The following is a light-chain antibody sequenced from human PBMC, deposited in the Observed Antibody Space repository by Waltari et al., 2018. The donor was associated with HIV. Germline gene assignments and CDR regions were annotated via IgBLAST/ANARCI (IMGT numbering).Light chain of an antibody. CDR1: QSITTY. Sequence: DIQMTQSPSSLSASIGDRVTITCRASQSITTYLNWYQQKPGKAPELLVYGASTLQSGVPSRFSGTRSGTDVTLTITSLQPEDFATYYCQQSYSAPVTFGRRTKLEIK. CDR3: QQSYSAPVT. V-gene: IGKV1-39*01. CDR2: GAS. J-gene: IGKJ2*01.